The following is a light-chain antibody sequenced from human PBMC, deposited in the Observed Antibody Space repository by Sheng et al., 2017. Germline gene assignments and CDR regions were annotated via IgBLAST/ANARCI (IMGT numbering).Light chain of an antibody. CDR1: QSVSDN. Sequence: EIVMTQSPVTLSMSPGERATLSCRASQSVSDNLAWYQQKPGQAPRLLIYGASTRATGIADRFSGSGSGTEFTLTISNLQSEDFAVYYCQQYYNWPPITFGQGTRLEIK. CDR3: QQYYNWPPIT. J-gene: IGKJ5*01. V-gene: IGKV3-15*01. CDR2: GAS.